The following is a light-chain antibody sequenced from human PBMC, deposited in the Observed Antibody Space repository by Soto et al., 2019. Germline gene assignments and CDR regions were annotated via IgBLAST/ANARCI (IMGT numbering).Light chain of an antibody. CDR1: QGISNN. Sequence: DIQMTQSPSSLSASVGDRVTITCRASQGISNNLAWYQQKPGEVPELLIYAASTLQSGVPSRFSGSGSGTDFTLTISSLQPEDVATYYCKKYNSAPRAFGPGTKVDIK. CDR2: AAS. J-gene: IGKJ3*01. V-gene: IGKV1-27*01. CDR3: KKYNSAPRA.